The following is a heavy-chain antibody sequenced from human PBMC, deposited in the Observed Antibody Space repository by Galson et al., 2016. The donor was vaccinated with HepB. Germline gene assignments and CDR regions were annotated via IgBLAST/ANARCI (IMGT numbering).Heavy chain of an antibody. Sequence: SLRLSCAASGFTFSSYAMSWARQAPGKELEWVSSIGGSGAATRYADSAKGRFTISRDNSESTLFLQMDSLRAGDTAVYYCAKDRRISGQFYEWGCWGQGTLVTVSS. CDR3: AKDRRISGQFYEWGC. V-gene: IGHV3-23*01. CDR2: IGGSGAAT. CDR1: GFTFSSYA. J-gene: IGHJ4*02. D-gene: IGHD3-10*01.